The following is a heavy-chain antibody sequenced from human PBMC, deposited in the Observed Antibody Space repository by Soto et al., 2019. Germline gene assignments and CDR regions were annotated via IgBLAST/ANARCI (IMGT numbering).Heavy chain of an antibody. J-gene: IGHJ5*02. V-gene: IGHV3-30-3*01. CDR1: GFTFSSYS. Sequence: QVQLVESGGGVVQPGRSLRLSCAASGFTFSSYSMHWVRPAPGKGLEWVAVISYDGSNKYYADPMKGRFTISRDNSKNPLYLPMNSLGAEDTAVYYGARGIQLWLPTWFDPWGQRTLVTVSS. D-gene: IGHD5-18*01. CDR2: ISYDGSNK. CDR3: ARGIQLWLPTWFDP.